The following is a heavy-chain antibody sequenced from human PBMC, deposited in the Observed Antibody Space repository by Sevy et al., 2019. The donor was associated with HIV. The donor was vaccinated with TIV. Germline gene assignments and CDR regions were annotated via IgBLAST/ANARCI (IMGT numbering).Heavy chain of an antibody. CDR2: IQYDGSNK. Sequence: GGSLRLSCAASGFSFSSYGMHWVRQAPGKGLEWMSYIQYDGSNKDYADSVKGRFTISRDNSKNSLYLQMNNLRAEDTAVYYCAREGCTKPHDYWGQGTLVTVSS. V-gene: IGHV3-30*02. CDR3: AREGCTKPHDY. J-gene: IGHJ4*02. CDR1: GFSFSSYG. D-gene: IGHD2-8*01.